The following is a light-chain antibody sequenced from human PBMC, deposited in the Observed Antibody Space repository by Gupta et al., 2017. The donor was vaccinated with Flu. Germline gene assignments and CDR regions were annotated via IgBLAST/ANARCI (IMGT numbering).Light chain of an antibody. CDR1: SSNIGAGYD. Sequence: QSVLTQPPSVSGAPGQRVTISCTGSSSNIGAGYDVHWYQQRPGTAPKLLIYDNNKRPSGVPDRFSGSKSGTSASLAITGLQAEDEADYYCQSFDDMTVFGGGTKLTVL. J-gene: IGLJ3*02. CDR3: QSFDDMTV. CDR2: DNN. V-gene: IGLV1-40*01.